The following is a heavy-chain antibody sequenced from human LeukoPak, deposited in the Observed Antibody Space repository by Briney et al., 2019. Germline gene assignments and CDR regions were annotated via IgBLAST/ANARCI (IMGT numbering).Heavy chain of an antibody. CDR2: IYYSGST. CDR1: GGSISSGDYF. Sequence: PSETLSLTCTVSGGSISSGDYFWSWIRQPPGKGLEWIGYIYYSGSTYYNPSLKSRVTISVDTSKNQFSLKLSSVTAADTAVYYCARAYYDFWSGYYPGFRWFDPWGQGTLVTVSS. D-gene: IGHD3-3*01. V-gene: IGHV4-30-4*01. CDR3: ARAYYDFWSGYYPGFRWFDP. J-gene: IGHJ5*02.